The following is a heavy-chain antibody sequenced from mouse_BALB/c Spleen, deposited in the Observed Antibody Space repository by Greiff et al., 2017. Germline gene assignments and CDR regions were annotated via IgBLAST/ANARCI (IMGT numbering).Heavy chain of an antibody. D-gene: IGHD2-2*01. J-gene: IGHJ4*01. Sequence: VQLQQSGAELVRPGASVTLSCKASGYTFTDYEMHWVKQTPVHGLEWIGAIDPETGGTAYNQKFKGKATLTADKSSSTAYMELRSLTSEDSAVYYCTRSDGNDDAMDYWGQGTSVTVSS. CDR3: TRSDGNDDAMDY. CDR1: GYTFTDYE. V-gene: IGHV1-15*01. CDR2: IDPETGGT.